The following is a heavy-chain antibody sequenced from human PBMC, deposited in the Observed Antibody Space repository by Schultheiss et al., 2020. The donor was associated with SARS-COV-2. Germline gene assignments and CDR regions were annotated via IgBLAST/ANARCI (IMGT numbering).Heavy chain of an antibody. V-gene: IGHV4-34*01. CDR2: IDHSGGT. Sequence: SETLSLTCAVYGGSFSGYYWTWIRQPPVKGLEWFGEIDHSGGTNYNPSPKSRVTISVDTSKNQFSLKLSSVTAADTAVYYCARGTRGDGYHLDDYYYGMDVWGQGTTVTVSS. J-gene: IGHJ6*02. CDR3: ARGTRGDGYHLDDYYYGMDV. D-gene: IGHD5-24*01. CDR1: GGSFSGYY.